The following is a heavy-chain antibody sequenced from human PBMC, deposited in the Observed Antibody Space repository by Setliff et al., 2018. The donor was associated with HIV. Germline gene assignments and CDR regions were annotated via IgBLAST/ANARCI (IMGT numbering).Heavy chain of an antibody. CDR3: ARSVDFGGSWIQDYYYMDV. CDR1: GDSIDSRSYY. J-gene: IGHJ6*03. V-gene: IGHV4-39*01. Sequence: SETLSLTCAVSGDSIDSRSYYWGWIRQPPGKGLEWIGFVSYTGTTRYSPSLRSRISISIDASKNKFSLQLTSVTAADTGVYFCARSVDFGGSWIQDYYYMDVWGKGTTVTVSS. D-gene: IGHD6-13*01. CDR2: VSYTGTT.